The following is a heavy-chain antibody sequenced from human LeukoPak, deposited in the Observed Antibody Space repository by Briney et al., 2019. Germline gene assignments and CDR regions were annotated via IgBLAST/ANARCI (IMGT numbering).Heavy chain of an antibody. CDR3: ARVVVVPDAFYFYYRDL. CDR1: GGSIRSYY. D-gene: IGHD2-2*01. J-gene: IGHJ6*03. V-gene: IGHV4-59*01. CDR2: IKDSGST. Sequence: SETLSLTCTVSGGSIRSYYWTWIRQPPGKGLEWIGYIKDSGSTNYNPSLQSRVTISVDTSKNQFSLKLTSVTAADTALYYCARVVVVPDAFYFYYRDLWGKGTTVTVSS.